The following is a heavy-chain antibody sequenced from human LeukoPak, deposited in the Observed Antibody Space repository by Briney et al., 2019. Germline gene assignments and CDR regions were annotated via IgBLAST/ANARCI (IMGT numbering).Heavy chain of an antibody. D-gene: IGHD2/OR15-2a*01. CDR2: VYTSGTT. J-gene: IGHJ4*02. CDR1: GGATINYY. CDR3: ARRVGYCNSNGCPPFDY. V-gene: IGHV4-4*07. Sequence: KPSETLSLTSTVSGGATINYYCSWIRQPAGKGLEWLGRVYTSGTTNYNPSLESRLSMSVDNYRSQFSLKLSSVTAADTAVYYCARRVGYCNSNGCPPFDYWGQGTLVTVSS.